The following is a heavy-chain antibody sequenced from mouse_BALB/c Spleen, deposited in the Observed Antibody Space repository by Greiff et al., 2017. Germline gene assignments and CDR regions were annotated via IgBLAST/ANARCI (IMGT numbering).Heavy chain of an antibody. D-gene: IGHD1-1*01. CDR3: ALITTGDAMDY. CDR1: GYTFTDYW. J-gene: IGHJ4*01. CDR2: IDTSDSYT. Sequence: VQLQQPGAELVMPGASVKMSCKASGYTFTDYWMHWVKQRPGQGLEWIGAIDTSDSYTSYNQKFKGKATLTVDESSSTAYMQLSSLTSEDSAVYYCALITTGDAMDYWGQGTSGTVSS. V-gene: IGHV1-69*01.